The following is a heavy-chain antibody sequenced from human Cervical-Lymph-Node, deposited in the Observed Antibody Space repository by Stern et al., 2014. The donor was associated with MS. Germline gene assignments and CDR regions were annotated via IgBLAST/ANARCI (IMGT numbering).Heavy chain of an antibody. D-gene: IGHD6-19*01. J-gene: IGHJ4*02. CDR3: ARKGYSSAWYGYFDY. CDR2: ISAHDGNT. V-gene: IGHV1-18*01. CDR1: GYTFSSYG. Sequence: QVQLVQSGAEVKMPGASVKVSCKASGYTFSSYGLSWVRQAPGQGLEWMGWISAHDGNTNYAQNRQGRVPMTADTSTSTAYMELRSLRSDDTAMYYCARKGYSSAWYGYFDYWGQGTVVIVSS.